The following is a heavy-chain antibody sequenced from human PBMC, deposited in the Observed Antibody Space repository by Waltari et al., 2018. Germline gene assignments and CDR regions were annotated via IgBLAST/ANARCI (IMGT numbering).Heavy chain of an antibody. CDR2: IIPTVGRA. CDR1: ADIFDRHP. J-gene: IGHJ4*01. V-gene: IGHV1-69*08. Sequence: QVQLVQSGAEVKKPGSSVKVSCKASADIFDRHPITWVRQAPGQGLEWMGRIIPTVGRANYAQQLQGRLTISADKSTSAVFMELSNLRSEDTAVYYCATVDEMVRGYLESWGQGTLVTVSS. CDR3: ATVDEMVRGYLES. D-gene: IGHD3-10*01.